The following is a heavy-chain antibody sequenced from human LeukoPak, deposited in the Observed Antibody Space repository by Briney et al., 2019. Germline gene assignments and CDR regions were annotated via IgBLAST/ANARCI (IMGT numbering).Heavy chain of an antibody. Sequence: ASVKVSCKASGYTFTGYYMHWVRQAPGQGLEWMGWINPNSGGTNYAQKLQGRVTMTRDTSISTAYMELSRLRSDDTAVYYCARVATVWNSYYYMDVWGKGTTVTVSS. D-gene: IGHD5-12*01. CDR2: INPNSGGT. V-gene: IGHV1-2*02. J-gene: IGHJ6*03. CDR1: GYTFTGYY. CDR3: ARVATVWNSYYYMDV.